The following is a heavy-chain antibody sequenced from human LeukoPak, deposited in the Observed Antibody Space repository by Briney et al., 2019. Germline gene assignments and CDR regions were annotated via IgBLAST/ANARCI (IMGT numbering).Heavy chain of an antibody. CDR1: GGSISSGAYY. V-gene: IGHV4-31*03. D-gene: IGHD1-26*01. CDR3: ARGGSYGGIGDY. J-gene: IGHJ4*02. Sequence: SQTLSLTCTVSGGSISSGAYYWNWIRQLPGKGLEWIGYISYSGSTYYNPSLKSRVTISVDTSKNQISLKVNSVTAADTAVYYCARGGSYGGIGDYWGQGALVTVSS. CDR2: ISYSGST.